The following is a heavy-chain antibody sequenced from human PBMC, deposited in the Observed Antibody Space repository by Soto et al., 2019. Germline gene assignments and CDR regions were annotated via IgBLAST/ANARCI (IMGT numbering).Heavy chain of an antibody. D-gene: IGHD5-12*01. J-gene: IGHJ4*02. V-gene: IGHV5-51*01. CDR3: ARHTNGYNPLDY. Sequence: GESLKISCEGSGYDFNTYWIGWVRQMPGKGLEWMGIIHPGYSDIRYSPSFQGQVTISADTSINTARLQWSSLKASDTAMYYCARHTNGYNPLDYWGQGTLVTVSS. CDR1: GYDFNTYW. CDR2: IHPGYSDI.